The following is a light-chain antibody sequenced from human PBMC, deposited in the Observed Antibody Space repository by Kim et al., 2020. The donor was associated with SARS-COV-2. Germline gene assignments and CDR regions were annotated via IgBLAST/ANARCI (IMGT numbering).Light chain of an antibody. CDR2: GVS. CDR3: QQYYISYS. J-gene: IGKJ2*03. Sequence: SLSPGESPTLSCRASQSLAVNYLAWYQQKPGQAPRLLMYGVSSRPTGIPDRFSGSESGSDFTLTISRLEPEDFAVYYCQQYYISYSFGQGTKLEI. V-gene: IGKV3-20*01. CDR1: QSLAVNY.